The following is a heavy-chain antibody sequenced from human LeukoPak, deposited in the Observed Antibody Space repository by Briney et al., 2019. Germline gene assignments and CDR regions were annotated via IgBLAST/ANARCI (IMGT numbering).Heavy chain of an antibody. CDR1: GGSISSNNW. CDR2: IYHSGSP. V-gene: IGHV4-4*02. J-gene: IGHJ4*02. CDR3: ARVNINNWHSCDY. Sequence: SETLSLTCAVSGGSISSNNWWGWVRPPPGKGLEWIGEIYHSGSPHYNPSLKSRVTISVDKSRNHFSLNLSSVTAADTAVYYCARVNINNWHSCDYWGQGTLVTVSS. D-gene: IGHD1-1*01.